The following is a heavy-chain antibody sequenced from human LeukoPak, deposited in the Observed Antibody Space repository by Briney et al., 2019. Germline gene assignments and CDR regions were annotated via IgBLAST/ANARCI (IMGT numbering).Heavy chain of an antibody. CDR1: GIAVSGNY. D-gene: IGHD1-26*01. V-gene: IGHV3-53*01. CDR3: AIAQTWDGLFES. J-gene: IGHJ4*02. Sequence: PGGSLTLSCAASGIAVSGNYMSWVRQTPGKGLEWVSSISINTNTFYADSVRGRFTISRDTSKNTLLLQMNSLRDEDSAIYYCAIAQTWDGLFESWGQGTLVTVSS. CDR2: ISINTNT.